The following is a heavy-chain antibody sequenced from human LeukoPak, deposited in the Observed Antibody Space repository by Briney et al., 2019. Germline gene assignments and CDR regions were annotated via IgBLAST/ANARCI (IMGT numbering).Heavy chain of an antibody. CDR1: GFTFTSYW. CDR3: ARLKTVSSTSQWWFDP. Sequence: GGSLRLSCAASGFTFTSYWMSWVRQAPGKGLEWVANIKQDGSEKYYVDSVKGRFTISRDNAKNSLYLQMNSLRAEDTAVYYCARLKTVSSTSQWWFDPWGQGTLVTVSS. V-gene: IGHV3-7*01. CDR2: IKQDGSEK. D-gene: IGHD2-2*01. J-gene: IGHJ5*02.